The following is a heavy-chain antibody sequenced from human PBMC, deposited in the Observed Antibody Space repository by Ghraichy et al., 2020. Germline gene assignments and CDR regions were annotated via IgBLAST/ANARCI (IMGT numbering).Heavy chain of an antibody. D-gene: IGHD6-6*01. J-gene: IGHJ5*02. CDR1: GGSFSGYY. CDR2: INHSGST. Sequence: SEPLSLTCAVYGGSFSGYYWSWIRQPPGKGLEWIGEINHSGSTNYNPSLKSRVTISVDTSKNQFSLKLSSVTAADTAGYYCARGCAIAARPYWRWGWFDPWGQGTLVTVSS. CDR3: ARGCAIAARPYWRWGWFDP. V-gene: IGHV4-34*01.